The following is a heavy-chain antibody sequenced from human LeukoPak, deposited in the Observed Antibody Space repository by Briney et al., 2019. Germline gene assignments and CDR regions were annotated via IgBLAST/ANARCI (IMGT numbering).Heavy chain of an antibody. J-gene: IGHJ4*02. CDR3: AGGVQGAGPFDY. Sequence: PGGSLRLSCAASGFTFSDYYMSWLRQAPGKGLEGLSYISNSGSLIYYTDSVKGRFTISRDNAKNSLYLQMNSLRAEDTAVYYCAGGVQGAGPFDYWGQGTLVTVSS. D-gene: IGHD3-16*01. V-gene: IGHV3-11*01. CDR1: GFTFSDYY. CDR2: ISNSGSLI.